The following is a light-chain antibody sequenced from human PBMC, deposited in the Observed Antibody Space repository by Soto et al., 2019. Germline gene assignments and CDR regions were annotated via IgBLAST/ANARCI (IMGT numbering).Light chain of an antibody. J-gene: IGKJ2*01. CDR1: QSVSRY. V-gene: IGKV3-11*01. CDR3: QHRSNWPRT. CDR2: DAS. Sequence: EIVLTQSQATLSLSPGDTATLSCRASQSVSRYLAWYQQKPGQAPRLLIYDASNRATGIPARFSGSGSGTDFTLTIGSLEPEDFAVYYCQHRSNWPRTFGQGTKVDIK.